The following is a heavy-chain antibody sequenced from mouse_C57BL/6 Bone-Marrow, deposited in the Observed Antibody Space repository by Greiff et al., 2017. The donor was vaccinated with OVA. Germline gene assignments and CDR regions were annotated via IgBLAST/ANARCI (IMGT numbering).Heavy chain of an antibody. Sequence: VQLKESGAELVRPGASVKLSCTASGFTFKDDYMPWVKQRPEQGLEWIGGIDPENGDTEYASKFQGKATITADTAANTAYLPVSSLISGDTSVYYCVSSYDGSILYYFDYWGQGTTLTVSS. D-gene: IGHD1-1*01. V-gene: IGHV14-4*01. J-gene: IGHJ2*01. CDR2: IDPENGDT. CDR1: GFTFKDDY. CDR3: VSSYDGSILYYFDY.